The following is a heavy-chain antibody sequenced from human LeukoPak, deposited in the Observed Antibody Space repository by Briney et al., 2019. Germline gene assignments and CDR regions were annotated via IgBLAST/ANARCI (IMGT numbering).Heavy chain of an antibody. Sequence: GGSLRLSCAASGFTFSSYAMSWVRQAPGKGLEWVSAISGRGGSTYYADSLKGRFTISRDNAKNSLYLQMNSLRAEDTAVYYCARASRIIVGATYYYYYMDVWGKGTTVTVSS. CDR3: ARASRIIVGATYYYYYMDV. D-gene: IGHD1-26*01. V-gene: IGHV3-23*01. J-gene: IGHJ6*03. CDR2: ISGRGGST. CDR1: GFTFSSYA.